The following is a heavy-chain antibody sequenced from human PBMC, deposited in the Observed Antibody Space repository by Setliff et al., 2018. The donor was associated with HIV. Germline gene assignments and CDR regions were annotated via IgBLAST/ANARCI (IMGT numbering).Heavy chain of an antibody. J-gene: IGHJ4*02. V-gene: IGHV4-4*02. CDR2: IFHSGNT. CDR3: ARDQSDWFY. D-gene: IGHD3-3*01. Sequence: PSETLSLTCAVSGGSISDNNWWSWVRQPPGKELEWIGEIFHSGNTNYNPSLKSRVTISVDTSKSQFSLKLNSVTAADTAVYYCARDQSDWFYWGQGTLVTVSS. CDR1: GGSISDNNW.